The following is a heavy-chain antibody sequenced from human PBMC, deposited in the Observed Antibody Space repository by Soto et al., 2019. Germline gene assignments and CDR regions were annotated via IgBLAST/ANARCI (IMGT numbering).Heavy chain of an antibody. Sequence: QVQLVESGGGVVQPGRSLRLSCAASGFTFSSYGMHWVRQAPGKGLEWVAVISYDGSNKYYADSVKGRFTISRDNSKNTLYLQMNSLRAEDTAVYYCAKDMGGFGSGWYKAFDIWGQGTMVTVSS. V-gene: IGHV3-30*18. J-gene: IGHJ3*02. CDR1: GFTFSSYG. CDR3: AKDMGGFGSGWYKAFDI. D-gene: IGHD6-19*01. CDR2: ISYDGSNK.